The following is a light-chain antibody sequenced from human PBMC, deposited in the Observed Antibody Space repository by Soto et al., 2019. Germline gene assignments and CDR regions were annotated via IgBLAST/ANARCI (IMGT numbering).Light chain of an antibody. CDR3: SSYSISTAYL. V-gene: IGLV2-11*01. CDR2: DVS. Sequence: QSALTQPRSVSGSPGQSVSISCTGTSSDVGGYNYVSWYQQHPGKAPKVMIYDVSKRPSGVPDRFSGSKSGNTASLTISGLQSGDEADYFCSSYSISTAYLFGTGTKVTVL. J-gene: IGLJ1*01. CDR1: SSDVGGYNY.